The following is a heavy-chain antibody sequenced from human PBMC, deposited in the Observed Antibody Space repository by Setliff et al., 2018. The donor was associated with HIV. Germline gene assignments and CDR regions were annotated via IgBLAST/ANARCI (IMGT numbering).Heavy chain of an antibody. D-gene: IGHD3-10*01. J-gene: IGHJ4*02. CDR2: IYFSGST. CDR3: ARQRDRFGEFEY. CDR1: GVSISSSSYF. V-gene: IGHV4-39*01. Sequence: LTCAVSGVSISSSSYFWGWIRRPPGTGLDWIGSIYFSGSTYYNPSLESRVSISVDTSKSQLSLQLRSVTAADTAVYYCARQRDRFGEFEYWGQGTPVTVS.